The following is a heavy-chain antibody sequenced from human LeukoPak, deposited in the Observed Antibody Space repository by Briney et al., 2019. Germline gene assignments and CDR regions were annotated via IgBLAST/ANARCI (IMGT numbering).Heavy chain of an antibody. V-gene: IGHV3-30-3*01. J-gene: IGHJ4*02. CDR1: GFTFSSYA. CDR2: ISYDGSNK. D-gene: IGHD6-13*01. CDR3: ARDRSSSWYNLDYFDY. Sequence: GRSLRLSCAASGFTFSSYAMHWVRQAPGKGLEWEAVISYDGSNKYYADSVKGRFTISRDNSKNTLYLQMNSLRAEDTAVYYCARDRSSSWYNLDYFDYWGQGTLVTVSS.